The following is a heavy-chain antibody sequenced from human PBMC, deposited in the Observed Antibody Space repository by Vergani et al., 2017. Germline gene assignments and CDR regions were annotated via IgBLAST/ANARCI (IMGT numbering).Heavy chain of an antibody. D-gene: IGHD3-22*01. V-gene: IGHV3-30*02. Sequence: QVQLVESGGGVVQPGGSMRLSCSASGLTLSSYGVHWVRQAPGRGLESVTFTRPHEDGAFYSASVRGRFTVSRDNSKNTLYLEMNRLNVADTAIYYCGKTQWIVVGTSWFDPWGQGTPVTVSS. CDR2: TRPHEDGA. CDR3: GKTQWIVVGTSWFDP. J-gene: IGHJ5*02. CDR1: GLTLSSYG.